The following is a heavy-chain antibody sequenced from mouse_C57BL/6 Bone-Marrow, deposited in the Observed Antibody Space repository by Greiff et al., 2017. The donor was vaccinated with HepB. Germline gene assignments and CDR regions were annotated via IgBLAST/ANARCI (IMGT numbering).Heavy chain of an antibody. J-gene: IGHJ3*01. V-gene: IGHV1-7*01. CDR2: INPSSGYT. CDR3: ASLYGKEAWFAY. Sequence: QVQLQQSGAELAKPGASVKLSCKASGYTFTSYWMHWVKQRPGQGLEWIGYINPSSGYTKYNQKFKDKATLTADKSSSTAYMQLRSLKYEDSAVYYCASLYGKEAWFAYWGQGTLVTVSA. CDR1: GYTFTSYW. D-gene: IGHD2-1*01.